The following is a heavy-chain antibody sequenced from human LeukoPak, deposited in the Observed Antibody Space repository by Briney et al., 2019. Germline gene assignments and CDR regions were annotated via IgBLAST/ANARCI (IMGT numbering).Heavy chain of an antibody. Sequence: PGGSLRLSCAPSGYTFCSYAMTWVRQVPGRGVEWVSSISGSGDIIYYADSVTGRFTIYRDTSKNPLHVQMNSLRAEDTAVYYCAPSRGLDMIFNDWGQGTLVTVSS. V-gene: IGHV3-23*01. D-gene: IGHD2-2*03. J-gene: IGHJ4*02. CDR3: APSRGLDMIFND. CDR1: GYTFCSYA. CDR2: ISGSGDII.